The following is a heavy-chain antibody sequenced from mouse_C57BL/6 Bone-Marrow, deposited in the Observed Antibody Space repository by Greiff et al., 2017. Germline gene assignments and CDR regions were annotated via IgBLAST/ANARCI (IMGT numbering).Heavy chain of an antibody. CDR2: IHPNSGST. J-gene: IGHJ4*01. CDR3: AIDPMKG. Sequence: QVHVKQPGAELVKPGASVKLSCKASGYTFTSYWMHWVKQRPGQGLEWIGMIHPNSGSTNYNEKFKSKATLTVDKSSSTAYMQLSSLTSEDSAVYYCAIDPMKGWGQGTSVTVSS. V-gene: IGHV1-64*01. CDR1: GYTFTSYW.